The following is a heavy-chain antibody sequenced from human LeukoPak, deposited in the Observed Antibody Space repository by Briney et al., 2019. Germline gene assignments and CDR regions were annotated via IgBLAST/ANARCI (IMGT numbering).Heavy chain of an antibody. D-gene: IGHD3-3*01. CDR2: INHSGST. Sequence: KTSETLSLTCTVSGGSISSSSYYWGWIRQPPGKGLEWSGEINHSGSTNYNPSLKSRVAISVDTSKNQFSLKLSSVTAAATAVYYCARGEDFWSGLRFDYWGQGTLVTVSS. CDR3: ARGEDFWSGLRFDY. J-gene: IGHJ4*02. CDR1: GGSISSSSYY. V-gene: IGHV4-39*07.